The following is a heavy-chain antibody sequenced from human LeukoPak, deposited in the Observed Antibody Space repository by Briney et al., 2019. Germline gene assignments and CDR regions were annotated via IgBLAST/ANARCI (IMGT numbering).Heavy chain of an antibody. J-gene: IGHJ4*02. CDR3: AKEGFDY. Sequence: PGRSLRLSCAASGFTFSSYGMHWVRQAPGKGLEWVAVISYDGSNKYYADSVKGRSTISRDNSKNTLYLQMNSLRAEDTALYYCAKEGFDYWGQGTLVTVSS. V-gene: IGHV3-30*18. CDR2: ISYDGSNK. CDR1: GFTFSSYG.